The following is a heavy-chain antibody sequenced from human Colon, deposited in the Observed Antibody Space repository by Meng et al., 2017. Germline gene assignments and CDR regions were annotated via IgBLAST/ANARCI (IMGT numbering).Heavy chain of an antibody. CDR1: GYAFTSYE. CDR3: ARDRIGGFDL. Sequence: QVHLVQSGAEVKKPGASLTVSCKASGYAFTSYEINCVRQAPGQGLEWMGWMNPNSDNTASAQHFLGRVTMTRDTSINTAYMELTSLRFDDTAVYYCARDRIGGFDLWGQGTLVTVS. V-gene: IGHV1-8*01. CDR2: MNPNSDNT. J-gene: IGHJ4*02. D-gene: IGHD2/OR15-2a*01.